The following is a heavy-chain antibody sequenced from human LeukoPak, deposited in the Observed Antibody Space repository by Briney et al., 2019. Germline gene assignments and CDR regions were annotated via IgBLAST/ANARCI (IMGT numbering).Heavy chain of an antibody. CDR1: GFTFDDYA. CDR3: AKDSHDILTGYYDY. CDR2: ISWNSGSI. J-gene: IGHJ4*02. Sequence: GRSLRLSCAASGFTFDDYAMHWVRQAPGKGLEWVSGISWNSGSIGYADSVKGRFTISRDNAKNSLYLQMNSLRAEDAAVYYCAKDSHDILTGYYDYWGQGTLVTVSS. D-gene: IGHD3-9*01. V-gene: IGHV3-9*01.